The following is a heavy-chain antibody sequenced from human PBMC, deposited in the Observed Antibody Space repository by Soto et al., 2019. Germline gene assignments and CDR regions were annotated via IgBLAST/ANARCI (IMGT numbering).Heavy chain of an antibody. D-gene: IGHD3-3*01. CDR3: ATRITVFGLLIPPFDP. CDR2: INHTVGT. Sequence: XETLSLNCAVYGGSFKGYYWNWIGQPPGKGLEWIGEINHTVGTHYNPSLKSRVTMSVDTSKNQFSLRLSSVTAADTAIYYCATRITVFGLLIPPFDPWGQGTQVTVSS. J-gene: IGHJ5*02. CDR1: GGSFKGYY. V-gene: IGHV4-34*01.